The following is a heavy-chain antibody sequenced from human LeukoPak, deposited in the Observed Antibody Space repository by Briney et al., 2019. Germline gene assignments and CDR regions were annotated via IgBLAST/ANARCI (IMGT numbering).Heavy chain of an antibody. CDR1: GGSISSHY. J-gene: IGHJ6*03. D-gene: IGHD6-13*01. CDR3: ARVNSSSWPNYSYYYMDV. CDR2: IYYSGST. V-gene: IGHV4-59*11. Sequence: SETLSLTCTVSGGSISSHYWSWIREPPGKGLEWIGYIYYSGSTNYNPSLKSRVTISVDTSKNQFSLKLSSVTTADTAVYYCARVNSSSWPNYSYYYMDVWGKGTTVTVSS.